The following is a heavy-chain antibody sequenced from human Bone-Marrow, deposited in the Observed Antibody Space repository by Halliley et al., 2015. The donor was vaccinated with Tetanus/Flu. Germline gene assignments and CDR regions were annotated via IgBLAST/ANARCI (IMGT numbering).Heavy chain of an antibody. CDR2: INHSGTA. J-gene: IGHJ5*02. V-gene: IGHV4-34*01. CDR1: GGSFTAYY. D-gene: IGHD3-16*01. CDR3: ARSGGLHAVCLGWFDP. Sequence: TLSLTCAVYGGSFTAYYWSWIRQPPGKGLEWIGEINHSGTANYNPSLKNRLSITIDTSKNHFSLRLQSLTAADTAVYYCARSGGLHAVCLGWFDPWGQGTLVALSS.